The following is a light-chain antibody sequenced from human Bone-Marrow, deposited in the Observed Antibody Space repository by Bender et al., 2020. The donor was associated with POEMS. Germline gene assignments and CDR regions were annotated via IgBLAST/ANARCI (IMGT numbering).Light chain of an antibody. CDR2: DVN. V-gene: IGLV2-8*01. CDR1: SSDVGAYNY. CDR3: SSYAGRNILV. J-gene: IGLJ3*02. Sequence: QSALTQPASVSGSPGQSITISCTGTSSDVGAYNYVSWYQQHPGKAPKLMTYDVNKRPSGVPDRFSGSKSGNTASLTVSGLQAEDEADYYCSSYAGRNILVFGGGTKVTVL.